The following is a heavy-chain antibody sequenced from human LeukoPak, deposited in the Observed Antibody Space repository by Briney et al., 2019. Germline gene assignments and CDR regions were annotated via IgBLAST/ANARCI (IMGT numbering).Heavy chain of an antibody. V-gene: IGHV3-7*01. D-gene: IGHD4-23*01. J-gene: IGHJ3*02. Sequence: GSLRLSCAASGFTFSSYWMSWVRQAPGKGLEWVANIKQDGSEKYYVDSVKGRFTISRDNAKNSLYLQMNSLRAEDTAVYYCARDDYGGNTGVDIWGQGTMVTVSS. CDR1: GFTFSSYW. CDR3: ARDDYGGNTGVDI. CDR2: IKQDGSEK.